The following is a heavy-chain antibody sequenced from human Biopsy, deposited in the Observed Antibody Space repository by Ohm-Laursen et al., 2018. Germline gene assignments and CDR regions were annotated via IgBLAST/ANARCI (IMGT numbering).Heavy chain of an antibody. D-gene: IGHD4-17*01. CDR3: ARILGSTVTTYSAMDV. J-gene: IGHJ6*02. CDR2: IFPHDEK. CDR1: WFSLSNGRMG. V-gene: IGHV2-26*01. Sequence: TQTLTLTCSVSWFSLSNGRMGVSWIRQPPGKALEWLAPIFPHDEKAYSTSLKSRLTISKDTSKSQVVLTMTNLSPVDTATYYCARILGSTVTTYSAMDVWGQGTTVTVSS.